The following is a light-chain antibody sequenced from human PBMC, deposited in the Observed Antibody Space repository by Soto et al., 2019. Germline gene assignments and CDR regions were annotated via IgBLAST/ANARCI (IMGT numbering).Light chain of an antibody. J-gene: IGKJ1*01. CDR3: QQRSNWPT. V-gene: IGKV3-11*01. CDR1: QSVSSY. CDR2: DAS. Sequence: EIVLTQSPATLSLSPGERATLSCRASQSVSSYLAWYQQKPGQAPTLLIYDASNRATGIPARFIGSGSGTFFTLTISSIEPEVFAVYYCQQRSNWPTFGQGTKVDIK.